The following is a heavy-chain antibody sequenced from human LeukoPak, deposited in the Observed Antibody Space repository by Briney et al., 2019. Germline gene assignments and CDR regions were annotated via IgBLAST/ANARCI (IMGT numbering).Heavy chain of an antibody. D-gene: IGHD3-10*01. J-gene: IGHJ3*02. CDR2: ISSSSIYI. V-gene: IGHV3-21*01. Sequence: GGSLRLSCAASGFTFSSYSMNWVHQAPGKGLEWVSSISSSSIYIYYADSVKGRFTISRDNAKNSLYLQMNSLRAEDTAVYYCAREGRSGGGDIWGQGTMVTVSS. CDR1: GFTFSSYS. CDR3: AREGRSGGGDI.